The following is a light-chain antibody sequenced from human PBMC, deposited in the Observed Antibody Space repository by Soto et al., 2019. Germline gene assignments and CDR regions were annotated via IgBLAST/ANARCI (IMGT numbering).Light chain of an antibody. J-gene: IGKJ1*01. CDR3: LQDYNYPWT. V-gene: IGKV1-6*01. Sequence: IQMTQSPSSLSASVGDRVTITCRASRYIRSDLSWYQQRPGQAPKGLIYAASSLQSGGPSRFSGSGSGTDFTLTISSLQPEDFATYDCLQDYNYPWTVGQGNKVEIK. CDR1: RYIRSD. CDR2: AAS.